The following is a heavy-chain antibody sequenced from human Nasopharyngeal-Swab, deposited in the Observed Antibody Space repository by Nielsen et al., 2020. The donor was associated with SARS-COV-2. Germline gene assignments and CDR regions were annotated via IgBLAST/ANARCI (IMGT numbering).Heavy chain of an antibody. V-gene: IGHV5-51*01. D-gene: IGHD1-26*01. CDR2: IYPEYDI. CDR3: ARWGVGATGGPIDY. Sequence: GESLKISCKDSGYSFTNYWSGWVRQMPGKGLEWMGIIYPEYDIRYSPSFQGQVTISADKSTGTAYLQWSRLKASDTAMYYCARWGVGATGGPIDYWGQGTLVTVSS. CDR1: GYSFTNYW. J-gene: IGHJ4*02.